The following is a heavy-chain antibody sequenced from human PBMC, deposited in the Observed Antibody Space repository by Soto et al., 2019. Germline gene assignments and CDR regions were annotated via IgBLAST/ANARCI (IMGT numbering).Heavy chain of an antibody. CDR2: ISGSGGTT. CDR1: GFTFSTYA. D-gene: IGHD3-16*01. V-gene: IGHV3-23*01. J-gene: IGHJ4*02. Sequence: EVQLLESGGGLVQPGGSLRLSCAASGFTFSTYAMSWVRQAPGTGPEWVSAISGSGGTTYYADSVKGRFTLSGDNSKDTLHLQMNSLRAADTALDFCAKQIRGSDPFDNCGQGTQVTVSA. CDR3: AKQIRGSDPFDN.